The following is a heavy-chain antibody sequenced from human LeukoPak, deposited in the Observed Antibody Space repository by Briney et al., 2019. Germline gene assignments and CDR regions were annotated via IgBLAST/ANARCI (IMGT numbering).Heavy chain of an antibody. Sequence: GGSLRLSCAASGFTFSSYGMSWVRQAPGKGLEWVSGMSGSGGSTYYADSVKGRFTISRDNSKNTLYLQMNSLRAEDTALYYCAKSLHGSGSYYNYWGQGTLVTVSS. CDR3: AKSLHGSGSYYNY. CDR1: GFTFSSYG. CDR2: MSGSGGST. J-gene: IGHJ4*02. D-gene: IGHD3-10*01. V-gene: IGHV3-23*01.